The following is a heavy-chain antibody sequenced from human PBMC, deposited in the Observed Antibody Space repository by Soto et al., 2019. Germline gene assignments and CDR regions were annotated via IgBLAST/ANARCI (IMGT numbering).Heavy chain of an antibody. CDR2: IYHTGNA. D-gene: IGHD3-22*01. CDR1: GDSISNSRLY. J-gene: IGHJ5*02. Sequence: SETLSLTCSVSGDSISNSRLYWAWIRQPPGEGLEWIGSIYHTGNAYYNPSLKSRVNIFVDTSKNQFSLKLTSVTAADTALYYCARDYFDSSDYTTNWFDPWGQGTLVTVSS. V-gene: IGHV4-39*01. CDR3: ARDYFDSSDYTTNWFDP.